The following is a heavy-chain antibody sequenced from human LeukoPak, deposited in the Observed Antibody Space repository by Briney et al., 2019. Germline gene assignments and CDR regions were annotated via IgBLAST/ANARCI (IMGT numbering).Heavy chain of an antibody. Sequence: GASVKVSCKASGYTFTGYYMHWVRQAPGQGLEWMGWINPNSGGTNYAQKFQGRVTMTRDTSISTAYMELGRLRSDDTAVYYCARDSVLRCFDWLSRSNWFDPWGQGTLVTVSS. CDR2: INPNSGGT. D-gene: IGHD3-9*01. CDR1: GYTFTGYY. V-gene: IGHV1-2*02. CDR3: ARDSVLRCFDWLSRSNWFDP. J-gene: IGHJ5*02.